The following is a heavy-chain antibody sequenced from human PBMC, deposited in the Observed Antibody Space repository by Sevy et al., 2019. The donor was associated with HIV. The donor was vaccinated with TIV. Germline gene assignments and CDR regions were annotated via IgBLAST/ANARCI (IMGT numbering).Heavy chain of an antibody. J-gene: IGHJ4*02. D-gene: IGHD6-13*01. CDR1: GFTFSSYA. V-gene: IGHV3-23*01. CDR3: AKEPVAAAGTSDYFEY. CDR2: ISGNGDGT. Sequence: GGSLRLSCVASGFTFSSYAMSWVRQAPGQGLEWVSVISGNGDGTYYADSVKGRFTISRDNSKNTLYLQMISLRADDTAVYYCAKEPVAAAGTSDYFEYWGQGTLVTVSS.